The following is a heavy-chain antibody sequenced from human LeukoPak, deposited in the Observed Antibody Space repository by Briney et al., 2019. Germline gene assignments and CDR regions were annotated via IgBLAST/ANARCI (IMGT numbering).Heavy chain of an antibody. V-gene: IGHV4-34*01. Sequence: PSETLSLTCAVYGGSFSGYYWSWIRQPPGKGLEWIGEINHSGSTNYNPSLKSRVTISVDTSKNQFSLKLSSVTAADTAVYYCAWGYSYGYLFDYWGQGTLVTVSS. CDR2: INHSGST. CDR1: GGSFSGYY. CDR3: AWGYSYGYLFDY. D-gene: IGHD5-18*01. J-gene: IGHJ4*02.